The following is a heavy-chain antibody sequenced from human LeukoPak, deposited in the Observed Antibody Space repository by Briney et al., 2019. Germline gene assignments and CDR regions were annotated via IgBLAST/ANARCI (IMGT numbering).Heavy chain of an antibody. CDR1: GGTFSSYA. Sequence: ASVKVSCKASGGTFSSYAISWVRQAPGQGLEWMGGIILIFGTANYAQKFQGRVTITADESTSTAYMELSSLRSEDTAVYYCARGRGDCSSGVCYTAYYYLGMDVWGQGTTVTVSS. J-gene: IGHJ6*02. CDR3: ARGRGDCSSGVCYTAYYYLGMDV. V-gene: IGHV1-69*13. CDR2: IILIFGTA. D-gene: IGHD2-8*01.